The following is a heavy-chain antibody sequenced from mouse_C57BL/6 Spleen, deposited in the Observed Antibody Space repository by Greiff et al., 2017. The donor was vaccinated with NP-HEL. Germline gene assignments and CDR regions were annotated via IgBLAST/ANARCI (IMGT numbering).Heavy chain of an antibody. D-gene: IGHD1-1*01. CDR1: GFTFSSYG. Sequence: EVKLVESGGDLVKPGGSLKLSCAASGFTFSSYGMSWVRQTPDKRLEWVATISSGGSYTYYPDSVKGRFTISRDNAKNTLYLQMSSLQSEDTAMYYCARLTTVVSYYVDYWGQGNTLTVSS. CDR2: ISSGGSYT. CDR3: ARLTTVVSYYVDY. J-gene: IGHJ2*01. V-gene: IGHV5-6*01.